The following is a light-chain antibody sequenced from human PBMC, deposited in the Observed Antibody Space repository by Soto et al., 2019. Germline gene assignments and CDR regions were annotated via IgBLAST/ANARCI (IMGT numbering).Light chain of an antibody. Sequence: QLVLTQSPSASASLGASVKLTCTLSSGHTTYAIAWHQQQPEKGPRYLMKLHGDGSHTKWDGIPDRFSGSSSGAERYLTISSLQSEDEADYYCQTWSTGIQVFGGGTKLTVL. V-gene: IGLV4-69*01. CDR1: SGHTTYA. CDR3: QTWSTGIQV. CDR2: LHGDGSH. J-gene: IGLJ2*01.